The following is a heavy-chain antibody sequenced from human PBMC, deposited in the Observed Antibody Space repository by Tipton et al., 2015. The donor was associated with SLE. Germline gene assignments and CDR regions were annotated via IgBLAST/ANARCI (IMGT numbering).Heavy chain of an antibody. CDR3: AKGRGISMVRGVIMTTLRPQDV. D-gene: IGHD3-10*01. J-gene: IGHJ6*04. CDR1: GFTFSSYA. Sequence: SLRLSCAASGFTFSSYAMNWVRQAPGKGLEWVSVITGGSTYYADSVKGRFTISRDNSKNTLYLQMNSLRAEDTAIYYCAKGRGISMVRGVIMTTLRPQDVWGKGTTVTVSS. CDR2: ITGGST. V-gene: IGHV3-23*01.